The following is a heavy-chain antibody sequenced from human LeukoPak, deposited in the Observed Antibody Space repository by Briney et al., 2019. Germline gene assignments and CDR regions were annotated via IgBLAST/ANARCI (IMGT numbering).Heavy chain of an antibody. D-gene: IGHD3-22*01. CDR3: ARDTYQYDSSFEAFDI. CDR2: ISSRSSFI. Sequence: GTSLRLSCAASGFTFSSYWMSWVRQAPGKGLEWVSSISSRSSFIYYADSVRGRFTISRDNAKNSLYLLMNSLRAEDTAVYYCARDTYQYDSSFEAFDIWGQGTMVTVSS. V-gene: IGHV3-21*01. CDR1: GFTFSSYW. J-gene: IGHJ3*02.